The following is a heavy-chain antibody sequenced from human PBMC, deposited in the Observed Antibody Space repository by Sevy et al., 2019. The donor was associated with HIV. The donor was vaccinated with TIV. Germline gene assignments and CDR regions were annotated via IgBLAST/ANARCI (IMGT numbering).Heavy chain of an antibody. CDR3: ARGLKVSYYGSGSYYFDY. D-gene: IGHD3-10*01. CDR2: INPSGGST. V-gene: IGHV1-46*01. J-gene: IGHJ4*02. CDR1: GYTFTSYY. Sequence: ASVKVSCKASGYTFTSYYMHWVRQAPGQGLEWMGIINPSGGSTSYAQKFQGRVTMTRDTSTSKVYMELSSLRSEDTAVYYCARGLKVSYYGSGSYYFDYWGQGTLVTVSS.